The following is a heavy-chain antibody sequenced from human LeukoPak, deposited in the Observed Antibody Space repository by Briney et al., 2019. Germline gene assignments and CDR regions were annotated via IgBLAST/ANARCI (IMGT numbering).Heavy chain of an antibody. V-gene: IGHV3-21*01. CDR3: TRDSYDFWSGQNWFDP. CDR1: GFTFSSYS. D-gene: IGHD3-3*01. J-gene: IGHJ5*02. Sequence: GGSLRLSCAASGFTFSSYSMYWVRQAPGKGLEWVSSISSSSSYIYYADSVKGRFTISRDNAKNSLYLQMNSLRAEDTAVYYCTRDSYDFWSGQNWFDPWGQGTLVTVSS. CDR2: ISSSSSYI.